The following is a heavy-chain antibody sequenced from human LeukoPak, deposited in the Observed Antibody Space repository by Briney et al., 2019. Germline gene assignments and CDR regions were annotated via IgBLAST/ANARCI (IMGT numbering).Heavy chain of an antibody. J-gene: IGHJ4*02. V-gene: IGHV3-48*01. CDR2: IRISSDRI. D-gene: IGHD7-27*01. CDR3: AKEVVGMDY. CDR1: GFTFNGDS. Sequence: GGSLRLSCAASGFTFNGDSMNWARQAPGKGRELVSYIRISSDRIYYTDSVKGRFTISRDNAKNSLYMEMNSLGAEDAAVYYCAKEVVGMDYWGQGTLVTVSS.